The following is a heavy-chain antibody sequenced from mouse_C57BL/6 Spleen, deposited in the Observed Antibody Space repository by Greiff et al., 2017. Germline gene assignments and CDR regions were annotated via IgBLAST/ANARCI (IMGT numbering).Heavy chain of an antibody. V-gene: IGHV1-81*01. CDR2: IYPRSGNT. CDR1: GYTFTSYG. D-gene: IGHD1-1*01. Sequence: QVQLKESGAELARPGASVKLSCKASGYTFTSYGISWVKQRTGQGLEWIGEIYPRSGNTYYNEKFKGKATLTADKSSSTAYMELRSLTAEDSAVYFCAREANYYGSSVGGQGTTLTVSS. CDR3: AREANYYGSSV. J-gene: IGHJ2*01.